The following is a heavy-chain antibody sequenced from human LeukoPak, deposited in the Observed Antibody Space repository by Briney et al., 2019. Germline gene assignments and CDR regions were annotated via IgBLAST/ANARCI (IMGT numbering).Heavy chain of an antibody. D-gene: IGHD3-22*01. CDR3: ARHYYDSTGYYYFDY. V-gene: IGHV4-39*01. J-gene: IGHJ4*02. CDR1: GGSITGSSYY. CDR2: MYYSGST. Sequence: PSETLSLTCSVSGGSITGSSYYWGWIRQPPGKGLEWIGSMYYSGSTYYNPSLKSRVTISVDTSKNQFSLKLSSVTAADTAVYYCARHYYDSTGYYYFDYWGQGTLVTVYS.